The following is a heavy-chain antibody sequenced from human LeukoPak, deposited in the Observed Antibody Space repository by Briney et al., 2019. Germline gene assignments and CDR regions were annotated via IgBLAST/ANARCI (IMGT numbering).Heavy chain of an antibody. CDR1: GGTFSSYA. CDR3: AREVGSSGPFDY. V-gene: IGHV1-69*04. J-gene: IGHJ4*02. Sequence: SVKVSCKASGGTFSSYAISWVRQAPGQGLEWMGRIIPILGIANYAQKFQGRVTITADKSTSTAYMELSSLRSEDTAVYYCAREVGSSGPFDYWGQGTLVTVSS. CDR2: IIPILGIA. D-gene: IGHD6-19*01.